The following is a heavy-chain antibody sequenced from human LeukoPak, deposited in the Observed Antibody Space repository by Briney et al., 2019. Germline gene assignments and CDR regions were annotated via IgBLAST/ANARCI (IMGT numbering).Heavy chain of an antibody. CDR1: GYTFTGYY. CDR3: ARDFNAKGERGYFY. D-gene: IGHD2-15*01. V-gene: IGHV1-2*02. CDR2: INPNSGGT. Sequence: ASVKVSCKASGYTFTGYYMHWVRQAPGQGLEWMGWINPNSGGTNYAQKFQGRVTMTRDTSISTAYMELSRLRSDDTAVNYCARDFNAKGERGYFYWGQGTLVTVSS. J-gene: IGHJ4*02.